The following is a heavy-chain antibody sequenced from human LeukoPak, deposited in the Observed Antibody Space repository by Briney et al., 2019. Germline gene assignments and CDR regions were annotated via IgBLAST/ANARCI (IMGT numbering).Heavy chain of an antibody. CDR2: IYHSGST. CDR3: ARGGYGDYNLYYYGMDV. J-gene: IGHJ6*02. D-gene: IGHD4-17*01. V-gene: IGHV4-4*02. CDR1: GGSISSSNW. Sequence: SETLSLTCAVSGGSISSSNWWSWVRQPPGKGLEWIGEIYHSGSTNYNPSLKSRVTISVDKSKNQFSLKLSSVTAADTAVYYCARGGYGDYNLYYYGMDVWGQGTTVTVSS.